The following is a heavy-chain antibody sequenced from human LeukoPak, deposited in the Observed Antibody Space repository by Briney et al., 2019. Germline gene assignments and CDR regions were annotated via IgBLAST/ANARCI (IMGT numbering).Heavy chain of an antibody. D-gene: IGHD3-3*01. CDR3: ARDAYDDASES. Sequence: PGGSLRLSCTGSGLTFSDYWMTWARQAPGKGLGWVANLRPDGSDKYYVDSVKGRFTISRDNAKKLVYPQMNSLRAEDTAVYYCARDAYDDASESWGQGTLVTVSS. CDR2: LRPDGSDK. V-gene: IGHV3-7*01. J-gene: IGHJ5*02. CDR1: GLTFSDYW.